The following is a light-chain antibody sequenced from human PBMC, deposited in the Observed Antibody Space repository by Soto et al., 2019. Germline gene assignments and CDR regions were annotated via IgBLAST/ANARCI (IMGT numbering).Light chain of an antibody. Sequence: AIQLTQSPSSLSASVGDRVTITCRASQGISSALAWYQQKPGKAPKLLIYDASSLESGVPSRFRGSGSGTDFTLTISSLQPEDFATYYCQQFNSYPPPTFGGGTKVEIK. J-gene: IGKJ4*01. CDR2: DAS. CDR1: QGISSA. V-gene: IGKV1-13*02. CDR3: QQFNSYPPPT.